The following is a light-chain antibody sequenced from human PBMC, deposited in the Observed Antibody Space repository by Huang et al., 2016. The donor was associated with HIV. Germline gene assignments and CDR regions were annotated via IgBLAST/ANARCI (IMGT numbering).Light chain of an antibody. Sequence: EIVMTQSPATLSVSPGERATLSCRASQSVSSNLAWYQQKPGQAPRLLIYGASTRATGIPARFSGSGSRTEFTLTISSLQSEDFAVYYCQQYNNWPPLITFGQGTRLEIK. CDR2: GAS. CDR3: QQYNNWPPLIT. V-gene: IGKV3-15*01. CDR1: QSVSSN. J-gene: IGKJ5*01.